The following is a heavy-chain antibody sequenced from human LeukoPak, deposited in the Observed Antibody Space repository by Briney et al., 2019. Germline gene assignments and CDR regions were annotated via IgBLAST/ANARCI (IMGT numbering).Heavy chain of an antibody. CDR1: GGSISNYY. V-gene: IGHV4-59*01. Sequence: SETLSLTCSVSGGSISNYYWSWIRQPPGKELEWIGYIHYSGGTNYKPSLKSRVTISVDTSKSQFSLKLNSVSAADTAVYYCARISSVTKIPRTYYDFWSGYYYYGMDVWGQGTTVTVSS. D-gene: IGHD3-3*01. J-gene: IGHJ6*02. CDR3: ARISSVTKIPRTYYDFWSGYYYYGMDV. CDR2: IHYSGGT.